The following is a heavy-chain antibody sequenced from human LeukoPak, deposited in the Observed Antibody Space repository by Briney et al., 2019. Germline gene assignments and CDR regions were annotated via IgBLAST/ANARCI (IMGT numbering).Heavy chain of an antibody. D-gene: IGHD6-13*01. V-gene: IGHV3-74*01. J-gene: IGHJ4*02. CDR3: TRVFVGDEYSSSGY. Sequence: GGSLRLSCAASGFTFSRYYMHWVRQAPEKGPVWVSRINSDGSSTTYADSVKGRFTISRDNAKNTLYLQMNSLRVEDTAVYYCTRVFVGDEYSSSGYWGQGTLVTVSS. CDR2: INSDGSST. CDR1: GFTFSRYY.